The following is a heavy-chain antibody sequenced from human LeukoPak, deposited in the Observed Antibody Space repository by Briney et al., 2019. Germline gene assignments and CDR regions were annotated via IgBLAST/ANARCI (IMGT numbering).Heavy chain of an antibody. CDR1: GYTISDYD. CDR2: INPNSGNA. J-gene: IGHJ6*03. D-gene: IGHD1-26*01. Sequence: ASVKVSCKASGYTISDYDINWVRQATGQGLEWMGWINPNSGNAGYAQKFQGRVTMTRNTSISTAYMELSSLRSEDTAVYYCARALAWGGSSYSYYYMDVWDKGTTVTVSS. V-gene: IGHV1-8*01. CDR3: ARALAWGGSSYSYYYMDV.